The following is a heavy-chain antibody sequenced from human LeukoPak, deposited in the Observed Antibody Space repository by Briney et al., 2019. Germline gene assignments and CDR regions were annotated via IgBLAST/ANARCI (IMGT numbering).Heavy chain of an antibody. J-gene: IGHJ4*02. CDR3: ATAYSSSWGPIDY. CDR1: GGSISSGSYY. CDR2: IYTSGST. D-gene: IGHD6-13*01. Sequence: SETLSLTCTVSGGSISSGSYYWSWIRQPAGKGLEWIGRIYTSGSTNYNPSLKSRVTISVDTSKNQFSLELSSVTAADTAVYYCATAYSSSWGPIDYWGQGTLVTVSS. V-gene: IGHV4-61*02.